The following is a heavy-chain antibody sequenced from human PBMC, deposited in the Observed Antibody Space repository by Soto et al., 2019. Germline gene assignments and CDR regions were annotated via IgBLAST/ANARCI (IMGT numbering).Heavy chain of an antibody. J-gene: IGHJ6*02. V-gene: IGHV1-46*02. CDR2: INPGGGRT. CDR1: GYSFNSFY. D-gene: IGHD1-26*01. Sequence: QVHLVQSGAEVKKPGASMKVSCKASGYSFNSFYVHWVRQAPGQGREWLGLINPGGGRTTYAQKFQGRVTVTRDPSTSTVDMELSSLRSEDTAVYYCARDMHPTTPYYYYYGIDVWGQGTTVTVSS. CDR3: ARDMHPTTPYYYYYGIDV.